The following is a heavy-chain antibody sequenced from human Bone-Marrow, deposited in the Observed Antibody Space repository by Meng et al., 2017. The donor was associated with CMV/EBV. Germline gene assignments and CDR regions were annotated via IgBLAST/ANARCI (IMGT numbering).Heavy chain of an antibody. CDR2: IIPILGIA. Sequence: SVKVSCKASGGTFSSYTISWVRQAPGQGLEWMGRIIPILGIANYAQKFQGRVTITADKSTSTAYMELSSLRSEDTAVYYCARGCHGEWLLNYYYYGMDVWGQGTTVTGSS. V-gene: IGHV1-69*02. CDR1: GGTFSSYT. D-gene: IGHD3-3*01. CDR3: ARGCHGEWLLNYYYYGMDV. J-gene: IGHJ6*01.